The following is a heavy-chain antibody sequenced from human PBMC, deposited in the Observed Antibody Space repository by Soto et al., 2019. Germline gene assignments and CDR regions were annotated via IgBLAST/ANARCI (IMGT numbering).Heavy chain of an antibody. V-gene: IGHV3-30*10. CDR3: AGVEDEGGSYYD. CDR1: GFTFNTYA. CDR2: ISYDGFNK. J-gene: IGHJ4*02. Sequence: QVHLVESGGGVVHTGRSLRLSCAASGFTFNTYAMHWVHQAPGKGLEWVAVISYDGFNKYYTDSVKGRFTISRDNSKNTLYLQMNSLKPEDSAVYYCAGVEDEGGSYYDWGQGTLVTVSS. D-gene: IGHD1-26*01.